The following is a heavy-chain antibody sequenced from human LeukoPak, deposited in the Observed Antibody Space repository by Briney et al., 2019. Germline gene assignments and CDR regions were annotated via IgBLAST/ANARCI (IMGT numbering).Heavy chain of an antibody. CDR3: ARRRLGILDY. CDR2: IYHSGST. CDR1: GGSISSSNW. J-gene: IGHJ4*02. Sequence: SETLSLTCAVSGGSISSSNWWSWVRQPPGKGLEWIGEIYHSGSTNYNPSLKSRVTISVDTSKNQFSLKLSSVTAADTAVYYCARRRLGILDYWGQGTLVTVSS. V-gene: IGHV4-4*02. D-gene: IGHD7-27*01.